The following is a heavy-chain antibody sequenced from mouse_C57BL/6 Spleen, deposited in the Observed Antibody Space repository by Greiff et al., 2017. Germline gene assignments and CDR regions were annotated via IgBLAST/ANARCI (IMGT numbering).Heavy chain of an antibody. CDR1: GYTFTSYW. J-gene: IGHJ4*01. D-gene: IGHD2-3*01. Sequence: QVQLQQPGAELVMPGASVKLSCKASGYTFTSYWMHWVKQRPGQGLEWIGEIDPSDSYTNYNQKFKGKSTLTVDKSSSTAYMQLSSLTSEDSAVYYCARRGDGGYAMDYWGQGTSVTVSS. CDR2: IDPSDSYT. V-gene: IGHV1-69*01. CDR3: ARRGDGGYAMDY.